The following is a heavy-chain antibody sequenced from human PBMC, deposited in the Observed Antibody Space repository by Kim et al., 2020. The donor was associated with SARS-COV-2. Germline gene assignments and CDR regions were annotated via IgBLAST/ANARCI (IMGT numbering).Heavy chain of an antibody. V-gene: IGHV3-7*01. J-gene: IGHJ4*01. D-gene: IGHD6-19*01. Sequence: GGSLRLSCAASGFTFSRYWMTWVRQAPGRGLEWVADIKEDGSEKNHVDSVKGRFTISRDNAKNSLHLQMNSLRAEDTAIYYCARDITAESSGWTAAFDY. CDR2: IKEDGSEK. CDR1: GFTFSRYW. CDR3: ARDITAESSGWTAAFDY.